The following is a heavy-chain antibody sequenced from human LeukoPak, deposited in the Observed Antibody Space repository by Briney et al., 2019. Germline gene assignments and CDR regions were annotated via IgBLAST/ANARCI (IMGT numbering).Heavy chain of an antibody. CDR3: ANLDQGITIFGVVTTDAFNV. CDR2: ISSSGTTI. V-gene: IGHV3-48*03. D-gene: IGHD3-3*01. J-gene: IGHJ3*01. CDR1: GFTFSSYE. Sequence: SGGSLRLSCAAYGFTFSSYEMNWVRQAPGKGLEWVSYISSSGTTIYYSDSVKGLFTISRDNDKHSLYLQMNSLRVEDTAVYYCANLDQGITIFGVVTTDAFNVWGQGTMVTVSS.